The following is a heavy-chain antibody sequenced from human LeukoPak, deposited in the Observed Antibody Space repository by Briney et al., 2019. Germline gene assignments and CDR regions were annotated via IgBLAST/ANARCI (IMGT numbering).Heavy chain of an antibody. CDR2: ISSSSSYT. Sequence: PAGSLRLSCAASGFTFSDYYMSWIRQAPGKGLEWVSYISSSSSYTNYADSVKGRFTTSRDNAKNSLYLQMNSLRAEETAVYYCARETRTLGVAATSWFDPWGQGTLVTVSS. D-gene: IGHD2-15*01. J-gene: IGHJ5*02. CDR3: ARETRTLGVAATSWFDP. CDR1: GFTFSDYY. V-gene: IGHV3-11*06.